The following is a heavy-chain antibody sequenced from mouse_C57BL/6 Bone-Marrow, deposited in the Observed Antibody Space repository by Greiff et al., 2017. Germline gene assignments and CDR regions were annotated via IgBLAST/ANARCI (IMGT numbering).Heavy chain of an antibody. Sequence: VQLQQSGAELVRPGASVKLSCTASGFNIKDDYMHWVKQRPEQGLEWIGWIDPENGDTEYASKFQGKATITADPSSNTAYLQLSSLTSEDTAVYYCTTLYYGSEAWFAYWGQGTLVTVSA. CDR2: IDPENGDT. CDR3: TTLYYGSEAWFAY. CDR1: GFNIKDDY. V-gene: IGHV14-4*01. J-gene: IGHJ3*01. D-gene: IGHD1-1*01.